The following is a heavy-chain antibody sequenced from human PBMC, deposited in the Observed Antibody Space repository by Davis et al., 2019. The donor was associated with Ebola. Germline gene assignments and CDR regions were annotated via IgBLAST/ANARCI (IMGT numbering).Heavy chain of an antibody. CDR1: GGSVSSDNYA. Sequence: PSETLSLTCTVSGGSVSSDNYAWSWIRQAPGKGLEWIGYIFYSGSTNYNPSLKSRVSISINKSQNQFSLRLTSVTAADTAVYYCARDRRYTGGRYVGAAKFDYHYGMDVWGQGTTVTVSS. CDR2: IFYSGST. CDR3: ARDRRYTGGRYVGAAKFDYHYGMDV. V-gene: IGHV4-61*01. J-gene: IGHJ6*02. D-gene: IGHD6-19*01.